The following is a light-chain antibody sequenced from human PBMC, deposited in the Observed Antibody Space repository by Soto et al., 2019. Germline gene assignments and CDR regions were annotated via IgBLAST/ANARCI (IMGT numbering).Light chain of an antibody. CDR1: QSVSSSY. J-gene: IGKJ3*01. CDR2: DAS. Sequence: IVLTHSPGTLSLSPWERATLPCRASQSVSSSYLAWYQQKPGQSPRLLIYDASNRATGIPARFSGSGSGTDFTLTISSLEPEDSAVYYCQQRSNWLFGPGTKVDIK. CDR3: QQRSNWL. V-gene: IGKV3-11*01.